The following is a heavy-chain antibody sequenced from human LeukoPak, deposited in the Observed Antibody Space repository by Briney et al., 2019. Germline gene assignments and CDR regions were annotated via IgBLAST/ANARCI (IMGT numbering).Heavy chain of an antibody. CDR1: GGSISSYY. CDR2: IYSRVT. D-gene: IGHD1-26*01. CDR3: AREGWELLVGWFDY. J-gene: IGHJ4*02. V-gene: IGHV4-4*07. Sequence: SETLSLTCTVSGGSISSYYLSWIRQPAGKRLEWIGRIYSRVTTYNPSLKSRVTMSADTSRNHVSLTLNSVTAADTAVYYCAREGWELLVGWFDYWGQGTPVTVSS.